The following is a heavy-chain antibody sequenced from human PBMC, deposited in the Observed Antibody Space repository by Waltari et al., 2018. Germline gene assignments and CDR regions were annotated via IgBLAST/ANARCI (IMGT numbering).Heavy chain of an antibody. CDR2: IIPIFGTA. Sequence: QVQLVQSGAEVKKPGSSVKVSCKASGGTFSSYAISWVRQAPGQGLEWMGRIIPIFGTANSAQKFQGRVTITADKSTSTAYMELSSLRSEDTAVYYCARGPTRSRYFDWLLFPTCMDVWGQGTTVTVSS. V-gene: IGHV1-69*08. CDR3: ARGPTRSRYFDWLLFPTCMDV. D-gene: IGHD3-9*01. J-gene: IGHJ6*02. CDR1: GGTFSSYA.